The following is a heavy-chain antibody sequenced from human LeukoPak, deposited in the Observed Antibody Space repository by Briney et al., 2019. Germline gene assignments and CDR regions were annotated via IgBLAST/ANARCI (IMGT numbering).Heavy chain of an antibody. V-gene: IGHV5-10-1*01. CDR2: IVPSDSYT. Sequence: GESLRISCKGSGYSFTSYWISWGRQMPGKGLEWMGRIVPSDSYTNYSPSFQGHVTISADKSISTAYLQWSSLKASDTAMYYCARRYYDILTGLWYAFDIWGQGTMVTVSS. D-gene: IGHD3-9*01. CDR1: GYSFTSYW. J-gene: IGHJ3*02. CDR3: ARRYYDILTGLWYAFDI.